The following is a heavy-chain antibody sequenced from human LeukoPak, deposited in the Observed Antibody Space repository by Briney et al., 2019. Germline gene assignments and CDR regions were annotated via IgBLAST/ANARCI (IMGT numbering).Heavy chain of an antibody. V-gene: IGHV1-8*01. CDR3: ARKGSGVLDV. D-gene: IGHD7-27*01. CDR2: VNPNSGNT. Sequence: ASVKVSCKASGYTFISYDINWLRQVSGQGPEWMGWVNPNSGNTGYGPKFRGRVTMTRDTATNTVYMELSSLTSEDTAVYYCARKGSGVLDVWGQGTMVAVSS. CDR1: GYTFISYD. J-gene: IGHJ3*01.